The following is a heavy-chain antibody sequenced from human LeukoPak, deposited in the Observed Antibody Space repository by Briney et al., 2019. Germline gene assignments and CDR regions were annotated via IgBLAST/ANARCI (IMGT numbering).Heavy chain of an antibody. CDR1: GFTFSYYG. D-gene: IGHD2-15*01. CDR3: ARDSSLLGGPKYYFDY. Sequence: PGRSLRLSCAAAGFTFSYYGMHWVRQAPGKGLECVAVIWYDGSNKYYADSVKGRFTISRDNSKNTLYLQMNSLRAEDTAVYYCARDSSLLGGPKYYFDYWGQGTLVTVYS. J-gene: IGHJ4*02. CDR2: IWYDGSNK. V-gene: IGHV3-33*01.